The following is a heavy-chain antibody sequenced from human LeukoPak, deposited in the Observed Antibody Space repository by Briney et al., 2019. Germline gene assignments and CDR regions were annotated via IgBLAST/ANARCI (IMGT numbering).Heavy chain of an antibody. Sequence: GGSLRLSCAASGFTFSSYSMNWVRQAPGKGLEWVSSISSSSCIYYADSVKGRFTISRDNAKNSLYLQMNSLRAEDTAVYYCASGPQTSIAARGTFDYWGQGTLVTVSS. D-gene: IGHD6-6*01. V-gene: IGHV3-21*01. CDR2: ISSSSCI. CDR1: GFTFSSYS. CDR3: ASGPQTSIAARGTFDY. J-gene: IGHJ4*02.